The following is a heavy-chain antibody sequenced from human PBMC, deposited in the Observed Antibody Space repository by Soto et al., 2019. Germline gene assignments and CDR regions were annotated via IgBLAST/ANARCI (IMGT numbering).Heavy chain of an antibody. CDR1: GYNFTTYY. J-gene: IGHJ4*01. V-gene: IGHV1-46*01. Sequence: ASVKVSCKASGYNFTTYYIHWVRQAPGQGLEWMGVINPGGGGTNYAQKFKGRLTVTADTSTSTVYMELTSLTSDDTAVYYCARPTAVGATGRYFFDXWGQVTLVTVSX. CDR3: ARPTAVGATGRYFFDX. CDR2: INPGGGGT. D-gene: IGHD1-26*01.